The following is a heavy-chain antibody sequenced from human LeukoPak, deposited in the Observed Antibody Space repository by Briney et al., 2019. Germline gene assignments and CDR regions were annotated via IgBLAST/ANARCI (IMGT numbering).Heavy chain of an antibody. CDR2: ISAYNGNT. CDR3: AREVGYGGSYYFDY. V-gene: IGHV1-18*01. CDR1: GYTFTSYD. Sequence: ASVKVSCKASGYTFTSYDINWVRQATGQGLEWMGWISAYNGNTNYAQKLQGRVTMTTDTSTSTAYMELRSLRSDDTAVYYCAREVGYGGSYYFDYWGQGTLVTVSS. D-gene: IGHD1-26*01. J-gene: IGHJ4*02.